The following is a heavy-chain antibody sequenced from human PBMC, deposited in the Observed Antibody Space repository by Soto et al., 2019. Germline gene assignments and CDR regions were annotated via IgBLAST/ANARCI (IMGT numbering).Heavy chain of an antibody. V-gene: IGHV1-69*12. CDR1: GGTFRTAA. Sequence: QVHLEQSGAEVKKPGSAVKVSCKASGGTFRTAAISWVRQAPGQGLEWLGGIMPVFRRTDYAQKFQGRVTITADESTSTAYMGLSGLRSDDTAVYYCARDNDRPQLGGNYYYILDVWGQGTTISVSS. CDR2: IMPVFRRT. CDR3: ARDNDRPQLGGNYYYILDV. D-gene: IGHD2-8*01. J-gene: IGHJ6*02.